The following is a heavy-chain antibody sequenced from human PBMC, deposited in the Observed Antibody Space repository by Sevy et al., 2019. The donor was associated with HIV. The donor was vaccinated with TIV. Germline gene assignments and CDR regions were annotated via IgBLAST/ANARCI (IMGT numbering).Heavy chain of an antibody. CDR1: GYSFIYYA. Sequence: ASVKVSCKASGYSFIYYAIHWVRQAPGQRPEWMGWISVGTGHTKYSQKFQGRVTMTRDTSASTAYMELTSLRSEDTAVYFCARDGTTVGTPGNWFDPWGPGTLVTVSS. CDR3: ARDGTTVGTPGNWFDP. V-gene: IGHV1-3*01. J-gene: IGHJ5*02. CDR2: ISVGTGHT. D-gene: IGHD1-7*01.